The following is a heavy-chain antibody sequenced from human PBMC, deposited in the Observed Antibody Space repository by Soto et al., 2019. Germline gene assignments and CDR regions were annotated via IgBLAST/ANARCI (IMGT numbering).Heavy chain of an antibody. CDR1: GFTLSSYG. D-gene: IGHD1-26*01. J-gene: IGHJ4*02. V-gene: IGHV3-30*18. CDR2: ISYDGSNK. Sequence: XGSRRLSYAASGFTLSSYGMHWVRQAPGKGLEWVAVISYDGSNKYYADSVKGRFTISRDNSKNTLYLQMNSLRAEDTAVYYCAKGVGSYPDYFDYWGQGTLVTVSS. CDR3: AKGVGSYPDYFDY.